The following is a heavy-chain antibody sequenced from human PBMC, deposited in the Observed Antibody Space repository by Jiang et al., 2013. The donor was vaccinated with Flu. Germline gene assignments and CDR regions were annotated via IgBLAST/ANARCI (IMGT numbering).Heavy chain of an antibody. CDR3: ARGDQQLSLGY. V-gene: IGHV4-59*01. Sequence: SLTCSVSGSSISTYYWSWIRQPPGKGLEWIGFTYFRGGTNYSPSLKSRATISVDTSKNQLSLKLRSVTAADTAVYYCARGDQQLSLGYWGQGTLVTVSS. CDR2: TYFRGGT. CDR1: GSSISTYY. J-gene: IGHJ4*02. D-gene: IGHD6-13*01.